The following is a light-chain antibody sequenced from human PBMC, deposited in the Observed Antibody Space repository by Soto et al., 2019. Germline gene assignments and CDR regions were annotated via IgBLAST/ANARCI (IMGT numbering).Light chain of an antibody. CDR1: NSDVGGYNY. CDR2: EVS. V-gene: IGLV2-14*01. Sequence: QSVLTQPASVSGSPGQSITISCTGTNSDVGGYNYVSWYQQHPGKAPKLMIYEVSNRPSGVSNRFSASKSGNTASLTISGLQAPEEADYPSRSYTTSNTPYVFGTGTKVIV. CDR3: RSYTTSNTPYV. J-gene: IGLJ1*01.